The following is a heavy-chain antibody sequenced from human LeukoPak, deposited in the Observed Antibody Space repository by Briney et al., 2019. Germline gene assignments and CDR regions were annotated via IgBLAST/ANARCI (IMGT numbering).Heavy chain of an antibody. CDR3: AKVSSGWYGAWADY. CDR2: ISGSGGST. J-gene: IGHJ4*02. CDR1: GFTFDDYA. D-gene: IGHD6-19*01. V-gene: IGHV3-23*01. Sequence: GGSLRLSCAASGFTFDDYAMHWVRQAPGKGLEWVSAISGSGGSTYYADSVKGRFTISRDNSKNTLYLQMNSLRAEDTAVYYCAKVSSGWYGAWADYWGQGTLVTVSS.